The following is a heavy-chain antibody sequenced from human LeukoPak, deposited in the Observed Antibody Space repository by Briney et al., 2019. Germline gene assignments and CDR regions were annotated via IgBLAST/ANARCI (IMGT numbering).Heavy chain of an antibody. CDR1: GFTVSSNY. V-gene: IGHV3-48*02. Sequence: GGSLRLSCAASGFTVSSNYMSWVRQAPGKGLEWVSFMSSGNGVKYYGESVKGRCTISRDDAQNSLFLHLSGLRDDDTAVYYCARGDGYHHFDYWGQGALVTVSS. J-gene: IGHJ4*02. CDR3: ARGDGYHHFDY. D-gene: IGHD5-24*01. CDR2: MSSGNGVK.